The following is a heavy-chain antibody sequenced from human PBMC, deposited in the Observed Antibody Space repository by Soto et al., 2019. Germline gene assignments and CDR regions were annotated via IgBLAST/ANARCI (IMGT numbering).Heavy chain of an antibody. J-gene: IGHJ4*02. D-gene: IGHD2-21*02. CDR2: ISHDGSNK. CDR3: AKELGGRGVVTASYYFDY. V-gene: IGHV3-30*18. Sequence: QVQLVESGGGVVQPGRSLRLSCAASGFTFSSYGMHWVRQAPGKGLEWVAVISHDGSNKYYADSVKGRFTISRDNSKNTLYLQMNSLRAEDTAVYYCAKELGGRGVVTASYYFDYWGQGTLVTVSS. CDR1: GFTFSSYG.